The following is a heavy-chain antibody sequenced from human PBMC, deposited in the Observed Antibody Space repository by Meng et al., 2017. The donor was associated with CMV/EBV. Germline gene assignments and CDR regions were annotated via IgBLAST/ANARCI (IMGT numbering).Heavy chain of an antibody. V-gene: IGHV4-4*07. CDR1: GSSIISYD. CDR3: ARHGDTAMVVGIDY. Sequence: QVPVQASGTGLLNPSETLSLTCTVSGSSIISYDWSWIRQPAGKGLQWIVRIYTSGSTNYTPSLKSRVTMSVDTSKNQFSLKLSSVTAADTAVYYCARHGDTAMVVGIDYWGQGTLVTVSS. CDR2: IYTSGST. J-gene: IGHJ4*02. D-gene: IGHD5-18*01.